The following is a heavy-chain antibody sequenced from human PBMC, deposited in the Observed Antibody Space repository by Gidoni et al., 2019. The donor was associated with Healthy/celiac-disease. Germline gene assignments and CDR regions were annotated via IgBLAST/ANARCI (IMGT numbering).Heavy chain of an antibody. D-gene: IGHD3-3*01. J-gene: IGHJ5*02. V-gene: IGHV1-2*02. CDR1: GYTFNGYY. CDR3: ASSPYYDFWSGYYQGERWFDP. CDR2: INPHSGGT. Sequence: QVQLVQCGAEVKKPGASGKVSSKASGYTFNGYYMHWVRQAPGQGLEWMGWINPHSGGTNYAQKFQGRVSMTRDTSISTAYMELSRLGSDHTAVYYCASSPYYDFWSGYYQGERWFDPWGQGTLVTVSS.